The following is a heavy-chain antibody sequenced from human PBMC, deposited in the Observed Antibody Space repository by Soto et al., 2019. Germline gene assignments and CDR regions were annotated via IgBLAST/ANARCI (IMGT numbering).Heavy chain of an antibody. D-gene: IGHD3-10*01. CDR1: GYSFTSYW. Sequence: GESLKISCKGSGYSFTSYWIGWVRQMPGKGLEWMGIIYPGDSETRYSPSFQGQVTISADKSISTAYLQWSSLKASDTAMYYCARRSSMVRGVISNYYMDVWGKGTTVTVSS. CDR2: IYPGDSET. CDR3: ARRSSMVRGVISNYYMDV. J-gene: IGHJ6*03. V-gene: IGHV5-51*01.